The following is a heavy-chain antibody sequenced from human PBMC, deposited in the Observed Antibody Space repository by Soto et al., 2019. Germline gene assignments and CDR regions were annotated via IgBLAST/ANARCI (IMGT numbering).Heavy chain of an antibody. CDR1: GGSFSGYY. V-gene: IGHV4-34*01. D-gene: IGHD6-19*01. CDR2: INHGGST. CDR3: ARGWSGWRVWLDY. J-gene: IGHJ4*02. Sequence: QVQLQQWGAGLLKPSETLSLTCAVYGGSFSGYYWSWIRQPPGKGVEWIGEINHGGSTNYNPSLKSRVTISVDTSKNQFSLKLSSVTAADTAVYYCARGWSGWRVWLDYCGQGTLVTVSS.